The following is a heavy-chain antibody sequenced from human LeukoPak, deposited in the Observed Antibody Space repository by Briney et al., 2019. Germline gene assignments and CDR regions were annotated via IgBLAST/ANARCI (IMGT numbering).Heavy chain of an antibody. CDR3: APSLYYYGMDV. Sequence: LSLTCTVSGGSISSGGYYMSWVRQAPGKGLEWVSVVYSGGSTYYADSVKGRFTISRDNSKNTLYLQMNSLRAEDTAVYYCAPSLYYYGMDVWGQGTTVTVSS. J-gene: IGHJ6*02. CDR1: GGSISSGGYY. V-gene: IGHV3-53*01. CDR2: VYSGGST.